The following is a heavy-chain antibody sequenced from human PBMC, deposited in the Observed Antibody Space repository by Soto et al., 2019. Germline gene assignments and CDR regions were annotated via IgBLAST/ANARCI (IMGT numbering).Heavy chain of an antibody. J-gene: IGHJ4*02. CDR1: GFTFSKAW. Sequence: GGSLRLSCAVYGFTFSKAWMSWVRQAPGKGLEWVAVISYDGSNKYYADSVKGRFTISRDNSKNTLYLQMNSLRAEDTAVYYCARDPAVTTYFDYWGQGSLVTVSS. CDR3: ARDPAVTTYFDY. V-gene: IGHV3-30-3*01. D-gene: IGHD4-17*01. CDR2: ISYDGSNK.